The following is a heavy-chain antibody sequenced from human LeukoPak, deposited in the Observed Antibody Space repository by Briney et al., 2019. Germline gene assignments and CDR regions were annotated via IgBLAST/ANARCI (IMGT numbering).Heavy chain of an antibody. CDR3: ARDDMIVVVGAFDI. D-gene: IGHD3-22*01. CDR2: ISSSGTTI. Sequence: PGGSLRLSCAASGFTFSDYYMSWIRQAPGKGLEWVSYISSSGTTIFYADSVKGRFTISRDNAKNSLYLQMNRLRAEDTAVYYCARDDMIVVVGAFDIWGQGTMVTVSS. V-gene: IGHV3-11*01. CDR1: GFTFSDYY. J-gene: IGHJ3*02.